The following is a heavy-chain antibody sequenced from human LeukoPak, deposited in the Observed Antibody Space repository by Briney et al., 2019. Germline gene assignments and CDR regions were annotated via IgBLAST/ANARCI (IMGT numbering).Heavy chain of an antibody. J-gene: IGHJ4*02. D-gene: IGHD4-23*01. CDR3: ASYGGKGAYFDY. Sequence: SETLSLTCTVSGGSISSYYWNWIRQPPGKGLEWIGYVFYSGSTNYNSSLKSRVTISVDTSKNQFSLKLSSVTAADTAVYFCASYGGKGAYFDYWGQGILVTISS. CDR2: VFYSGST. V-gene: IGHV4-59*01. CDR1: GGSISSYY.